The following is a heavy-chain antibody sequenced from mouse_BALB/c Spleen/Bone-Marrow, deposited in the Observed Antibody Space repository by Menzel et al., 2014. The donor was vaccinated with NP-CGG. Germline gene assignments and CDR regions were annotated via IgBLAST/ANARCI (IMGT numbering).Heavy chain of an antibody. CDR3: ARYGVYYDIDY. CDR2: IRNKANGYTT. Sequence: EVMLEESGGGLVQPGGSLRLSCATSGFTFTVYYMSWVSQPPGKALEWLGFIRNKANGYTTESSSSVKGRFTISRDNSPSITYLQKHTMRTDDSAAYYCARYGVYYDIDYWGQGTSLTVSS. CDR1: GFTFTVYY. J-gene: IGHJ2*02. V-gene: IGHV7-3*02. D-gene: IGHD1-1*01.